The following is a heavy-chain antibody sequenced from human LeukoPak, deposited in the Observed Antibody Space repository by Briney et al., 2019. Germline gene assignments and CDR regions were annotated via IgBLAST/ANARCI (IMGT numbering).Heavy chain of an antibody. Sequence: GGSLRLSCAASGFTFSSYSMNWVRQAPGKGLEWVSYISSSSSTIYYADSVKGRFTISRDNAKNSLYLQMNSLRAEDTAVYYCARYYGPGGVDYWGQGTLVTVSS. D-gene: IGHD3-10*01. CDR1: GFTFSSYS. CDR3: ARYYGPGGVDY. J-gene: IGHJ4*02. V-gene: IGHV3-48*04. CDR2: ISSSSSTI.